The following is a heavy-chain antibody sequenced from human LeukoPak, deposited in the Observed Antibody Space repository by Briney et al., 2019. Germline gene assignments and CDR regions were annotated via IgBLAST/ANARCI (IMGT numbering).Heavy chain of an antibody. CDR2: ISAYNGNR. D-gene: IGHD5-12*01. CDR1: GYTFTSYG. CDR3: ARDSGYDDQGFDY. Sequence: GASVKVSCEASGYTFTSYGINWVRQAPGQGLEWMGWISAYNGNRNHAQKYQGRVTMTTDTSTSTAYMELRSLRSDDTAVYYCARDSGYDDQGFDYWGQGTLVTVSS. V-gene: IGHV1-18*04. J-gene: IGHJ4*02.